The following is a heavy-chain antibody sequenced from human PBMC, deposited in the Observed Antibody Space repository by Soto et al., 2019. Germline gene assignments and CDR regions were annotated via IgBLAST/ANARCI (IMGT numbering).Heavy chain of an antibody. D-gene: IGHD6-13*01. CDR2: IYYSENT. J-gene: IGHJ6*02. Sequence: SETLSLTCTVSGGSVSSSSYSWGWIRQPPGKGLEWIGTIYYSENTYYNPSLMSRVTISVDTSKNQFSLKLSSVTAADTAVYYCARAGGYSRTTPNPRAYDMDVWGQGTTVTVSS. CDR1: GGSVSSSSYS. V-gene: IGHV4-39*01. CDR3: ARAGGYSRTTPNPRAYDMDV.